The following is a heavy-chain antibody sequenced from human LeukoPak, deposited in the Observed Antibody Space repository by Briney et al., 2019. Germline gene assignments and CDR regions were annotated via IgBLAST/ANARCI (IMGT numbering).Heavy chain of an antibody. Sequence: PGGSLRLSCSASGFTFSSNAMNWVRQSPGKGLEWVSSITGGGGTTDYGDSVKGRFTISRDNSKNTLYLQMNSLRAEGTAVYYCARAYGDSGYYQLPIDYWGQGTLVTVSS. D-gene: IGHD3-22*01. J-gene: IGHJ4*02. CDR1: GFTFSSNA. V-gene: IGHV3-23*01. CDR3: ARAYGDSGYYQLPIDY. CDR2: ITGGGGTT.